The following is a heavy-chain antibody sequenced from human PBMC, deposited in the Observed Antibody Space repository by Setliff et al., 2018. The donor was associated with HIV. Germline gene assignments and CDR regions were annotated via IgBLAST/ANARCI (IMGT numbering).Heavy chain of an antibody. D-gene: IGHD1-1*01. CDR3: ARPRLWRDAFDI. J-gene: IGHJ3*02. CDR2: INHRGTT. Sequence: SETLSLTCGVYGGSFSGYYWTWIRQPPRKGLEWIGEINHRGTTNSNPSLKRRVTISVDTSKSRFSLRLSSVTAADTAVYYCARPRLWRDAFDIWGQGAMVTVSS. V-gene: IGHV4-34*01. CDR1: GGSFSGYY.